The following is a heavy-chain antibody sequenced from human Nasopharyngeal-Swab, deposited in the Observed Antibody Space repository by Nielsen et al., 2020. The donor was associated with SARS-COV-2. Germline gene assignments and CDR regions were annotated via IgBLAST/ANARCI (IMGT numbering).Heavy chain of an antibody. CDR1: GFSFSDHY. D-gene: IGHD2/OR15-2a*01. V-gene: IGHV3-72*01. J-gene: IGHJ4*02. CDR3: TRMNIRYYNDY. CDR2: IRNKANSYTT. Sequence: GESLKISCEASGFSFSDHYMDRVRQAPGKGLEWVGRIRNKANSYTTEYAASVKGRFIISRDESKNSLYLQMNSLKTEDTAVYYCTRMNIRYYNDYWGQGMLVTVSS.